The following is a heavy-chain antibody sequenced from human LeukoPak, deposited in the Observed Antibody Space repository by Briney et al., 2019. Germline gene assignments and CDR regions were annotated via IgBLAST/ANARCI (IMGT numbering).Heavy chain of an antibody. CDR3: ARPSSGYYGWFDP. CDR2: ISSSGSTI. Sequence: PGGSLRLSCAASGLIFSKYWMTWVRQAPGKGLEWVSYISSSGSTIYYADSVKGRFTISRDNAKNSLYLQMNSLRAEDTAVYYCARPSSGYYGWFDPWGQGTLVTVSS. V-gene: IGHV3-48*04. D-gene: IGHD3-22*01. J-gene: IGHJ5*02. CDR1: GLIFSKYW.